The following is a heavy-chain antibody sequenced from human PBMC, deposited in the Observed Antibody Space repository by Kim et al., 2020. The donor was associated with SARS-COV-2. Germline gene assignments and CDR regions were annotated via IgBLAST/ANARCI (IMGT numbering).Heavy chain of an antibody. V-gene: IGHV3-30*01. CDR3: ARSRSSGYYSALDY. Sequence: ADSVKARFTRARDNFKNTLDLQMNSLRAEDTAVFYCARSRSSGYYSALDYWGQGTLVTVSS. D-gene: IGHD3-22*01. J-gene: IGHJ4*02.